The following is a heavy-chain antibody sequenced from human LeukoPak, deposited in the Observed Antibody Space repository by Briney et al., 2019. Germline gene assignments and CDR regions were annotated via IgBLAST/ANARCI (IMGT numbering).Heavy chain of an antibody. CDR3: AKDRMVTTGLGALDI. CDR2: IYSGGST. V-gene: IGHV3-53*01. CDR1: GFTFSTYW. D-gene: IGHD4-17*01. Sequence: PGGSLRLSCAASGFTFSTYWMHWVRQAPGKGLEWVSVIYSGGSTHYADSVKGRFTISRDNSKNTLYLQMNSLRAEDTAVYYCAKDRMVTTGLGALDIWGPGTLVTVSS. J-gene: IGHJ3*02.